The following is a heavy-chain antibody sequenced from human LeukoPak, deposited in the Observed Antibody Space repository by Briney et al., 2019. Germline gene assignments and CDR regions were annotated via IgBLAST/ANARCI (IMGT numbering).Heavy chain of an antibody. CDR2: ISGSGGNT. J-gene: IGHJ4*02. V-gene: IGHV3-23*01. CDR3: AKSPVGELLGSDY. Sequence: GGSLRLSCAASGFTFSSYAMSWVRQAPGKGLEWVSAISGSGGNTYYADSVKGRFTISRDNSKNTLYLQMNSLRAEDTAVYYCAKSPVGELLGSDYWGQGTLVTVSS. D-gene: IGHD3-10*01. CDR1: GFTFSSYA.